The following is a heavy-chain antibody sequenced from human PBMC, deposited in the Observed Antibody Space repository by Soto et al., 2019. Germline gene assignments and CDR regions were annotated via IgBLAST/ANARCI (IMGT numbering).Heavy chain of an antibody. D-gene: IGHD4-4*01. CDR3: ARPLWRDDYNWGYFDL. CDR2: IWYDGSNK. Sequence: PGGSLRLSCAASGFTFSSYGMHWVRQAPGKGLEWVAAIWYDGSNKYYADSVKGRFTISRDNSKNTLYLQMNSLRTEDTAVYYCARPLWRDDYNWGYFDLWGRGTLVTVSS. CDR1: GFTFSSYG. J-gene: IGHJ2*01. V-gene: IGHV3-30*19.